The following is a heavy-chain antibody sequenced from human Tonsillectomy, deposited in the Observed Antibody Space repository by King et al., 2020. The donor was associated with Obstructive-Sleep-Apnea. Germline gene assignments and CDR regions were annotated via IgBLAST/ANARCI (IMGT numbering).Heavy chain of an antibody. CDR1: GDSISSYY. D-gene: IGHD1-1*01. CDR2: IYYSGST. Sequence: QLQESGPGLVKPPETLSLTCTVSGDSISSYYWSWIRQPPGKGLEWIGYIYYSGSTNYNPSLKSRVTISIDTSKNQFSLNLSSVTAADTAVYYCARGRRFGGTTDYWGQGTLVTVSS. CDR3: ARGRRFGGTTDY. J-gene: IGHJ4*02. V-gene: IGHV4-59*01.